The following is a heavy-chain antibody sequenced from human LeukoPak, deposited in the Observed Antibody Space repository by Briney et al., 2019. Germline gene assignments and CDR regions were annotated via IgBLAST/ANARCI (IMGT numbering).Heavy chain of an antibody. D-gene: IGHD4/OR15-4a*01. CDR3: ARAMVGNRFDP. J-gene: IGHJ5*02. Sequence: NPSETLSLTCTVSGGSISSSSYYWSWIRQPAGKGLEWIGRIYTSGSTNYNPSLKSRVTMSVDTSKNQFSLKLSSVTAADTAVYYCARAMVGNRFDPWGQGTLVTVSS. CDR1: GGSISSSSYY. V-gene: IGHV4-61*02. CDR2: IYTSGST.